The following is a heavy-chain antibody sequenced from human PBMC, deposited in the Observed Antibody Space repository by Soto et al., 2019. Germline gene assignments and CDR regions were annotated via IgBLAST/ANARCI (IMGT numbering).Heavy chain of an antibody. CDR2: IKQDGSEK. CDR3: ARARGFTMVRGWEVDYYMDV. CDR1: GFTFSSYW. D-gene: IGHD3-10*01. Sequence: GGSLRLSCAASGFTFSSYWMSWVRQAPGKGLEWVANIKQDGSEKYYVDSVKGRFTISRDNAKNSLYLQMNSLRAEDTAVYYCARARGFTMVRGWEVDYYMDVWGKGTTVTVSS. J-gene: IGHJ6*03. V-gene: IGHV3-7*01.